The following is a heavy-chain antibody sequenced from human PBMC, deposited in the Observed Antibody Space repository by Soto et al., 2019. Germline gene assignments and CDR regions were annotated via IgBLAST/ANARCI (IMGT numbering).Heavy chain of an antibody. D-gene: IGHD3-10*01. CDR3: EKKDYYAAGVYHFDH. Sequence: QVQLVQSGAEVKKPGASVKVSCRASGYTFTAYPLHWVRQAPGQRLEWMGWINAANGDIGYSREFQGRVTITRDTSASTVYMEVSSLTSEDTAVYYCEKKDYYAAGVYHFDHWGQGTLVTVSS. CDR1: GYTFTAYP. CDR2: INAANGDI. V-gene: IGHV1-3*01. J-gene: IGHJ4*02.